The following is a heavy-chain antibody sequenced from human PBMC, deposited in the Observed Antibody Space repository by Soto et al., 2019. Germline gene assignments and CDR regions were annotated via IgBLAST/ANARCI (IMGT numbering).Heavy chain of an antibody. CDR3: AKGPYGSGSYSFDC. J-gene: IGHJ4*02. CDR2: ISGSGGST. Sequence: EVQLLESGGGLVQPGGSLRLSCAASGFAFSSYAMSWVRQAPGKGLEWVSGISGSGGSTYYADSVKGRFTISRDNAKKTLYLQMNSLRTEDTAVYYCAKGPYGSGSYSFDCWGQGTMVTVSS. CDR1: GFAFSSYA. V-gene: IGHV3-23*01. D-gene: IGHD3-10*01.